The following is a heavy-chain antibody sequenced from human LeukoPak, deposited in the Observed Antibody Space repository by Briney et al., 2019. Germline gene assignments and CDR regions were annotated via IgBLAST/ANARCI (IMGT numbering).Heavy chain of an antibody. J-gene: IGHJ4*02. CDR2: ISSSSSCI. CDR3: VRGYCSSTSCLDY. CDR1: GFTFSSYS. Sequence: PGGSLRLSCAASGFTFSSYSMNWVRQAPGKGLEWVSSISSSSSCIYYADSVKGRFTISRDNAKNSLYLQMNSLRAEDTAVYYCVRGYCSSTSCLDYWGQGTLVTVSS. V-gene: IGHV3-21*01. D-gene: IGHD2-2*01.